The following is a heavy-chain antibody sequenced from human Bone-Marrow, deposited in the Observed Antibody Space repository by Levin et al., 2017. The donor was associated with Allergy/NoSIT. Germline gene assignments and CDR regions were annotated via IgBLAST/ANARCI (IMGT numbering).Heavy chain of an antibody. D-gene: IGHD4-17*01. CDR3: AKALDNGDYILDS. J-gene: IGHJ4*02. CDR1: GFPFGTYA. Sequence: GGSLRLSCAAAGFPFGTYAMSWVRQGPGQGLEWVATRRSSGGKTYYADAVRGRITIARDNSKNTPFLQMNALRADDTAVYYCAKALDNGDYILDSWGQGTPVTVS. CDR2: RRSSGGKT. V-gene: IGHV3-23*01.